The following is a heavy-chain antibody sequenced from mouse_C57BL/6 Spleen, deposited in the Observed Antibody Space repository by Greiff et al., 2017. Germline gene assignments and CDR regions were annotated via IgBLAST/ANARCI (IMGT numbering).Heavy chain of an antibody. CDR1: GFNIKNTY. CDR2: IDPANGNT. J-gene: IGHJ2*01. D-gene: IGHD2-5*01. Sequence: VQLQQSVAELVRPGASVKLSCTASGFNIKNTYMHWVKQRPEQGLEWIGRIDPANGNTKYAPKFQGKATITADTSSNTAYLQLSSLTSEDSAVYFCARKAATIVTTCYFDYWGQGTTLTVSS. V-gene: IGHV14-3*01. CDR3: ARKAATIVTTCYFDY.